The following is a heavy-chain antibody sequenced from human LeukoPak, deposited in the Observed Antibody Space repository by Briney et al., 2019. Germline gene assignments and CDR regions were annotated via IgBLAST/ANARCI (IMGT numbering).Heavy chain of an antibody. CDR3: AIDPCTSCYAFDI. Sequence: GGSLRLSCAASGFTFSSYGMHWVRQAPGKGLEWVAVIWYDGSNKYYADSVKGRFTISRDNSKNTLYLQMNSLRAEDTAVYYCAIDPCTSCYAFDIWGQGTMVTVSS. CDR2: IWYDGSNK. V-gene: IGHV3-33*01. CDR1: GFTFSSYG. D-gene: IGHD2-2*01. J-gene: IGHJ3*02.